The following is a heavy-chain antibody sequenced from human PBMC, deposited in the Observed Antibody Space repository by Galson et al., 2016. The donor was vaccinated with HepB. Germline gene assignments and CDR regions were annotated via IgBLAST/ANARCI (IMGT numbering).Heavy chain of an antibody. Sequence: KASGYTFTNFPINWVRQAPGQRLEWMGWINTGNGDTRYSQSFQGRATITRDTSASTAYMELNTLTSEDTAVYYCVRDPVRGWAPFDYWGQGTLVTVSS. J-gene: IGHJ4*02. CDR2: INTGNGDT. CDR3: VRDPVRGWAPFDY. D-gene: IGHD6-19*01. V-gene: IGHV1-3*04. CDR1: GYTFTNFP.